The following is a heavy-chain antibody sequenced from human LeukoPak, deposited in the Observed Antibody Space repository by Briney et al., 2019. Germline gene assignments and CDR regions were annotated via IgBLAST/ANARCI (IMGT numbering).Heavy chain of an antibody. CDR2: ISSSSSYI. CDR1: GFTFSNYA. D-gene: IGHD3-3*01. V-gene: IGHV3-21*01. CDR3: ARASGAEPLNYDFWSGYYNMEADY. J-gene: IGHJ4*02. Sequence: PGGSLRLSCAASGFTFSNYAMSWVRQAPGKGLEWVSSISSSSSYIYYADSVKGRFTISRDNAKNSLYLQMNSLRAEDTAVYYCARASGAEPLNYDFWSGYYNMEADYWGQGTLVTVSS.